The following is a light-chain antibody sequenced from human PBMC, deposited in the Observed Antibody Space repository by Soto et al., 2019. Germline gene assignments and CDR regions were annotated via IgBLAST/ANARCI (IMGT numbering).Light chain of an antibody. J-gene: IGKJ1*01. CDR1: QSVSDS. V-gene: IGKV3-15*01. Sequence: IVLTQSPAARALSPGERATLSCRASQSVSDSLAWYPPQPGQAPRLLIYGASNRATGIPARISGRGSGTEFTLTIRSLQSEDFAVDYCQPYDNWPTFGQGTKVDIK. CDR2: GAS. CDR3: QPYDNWPT.